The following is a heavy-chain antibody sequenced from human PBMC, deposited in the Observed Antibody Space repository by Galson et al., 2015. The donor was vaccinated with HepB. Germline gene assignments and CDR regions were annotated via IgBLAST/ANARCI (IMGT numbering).Heavy chain of an antibody. CDR3: ARSQWLVNWFDP. V-gene: IGHV1-3*01. Sequence: SVKVSCKASGYTFTSYAMHWVRQAPGQRLEWMGWINAGNGNTKYSQKFQGRVTITRDTSASTAYMELSSLRSEDTAVYYCARSQWLVNWFDPWGQGTLVTVSS. CDR1: GYTFTSYA. J-gene: IGHJ5*02. CDR2: INAGNGNT. D-gene: IGHD6-19*01.